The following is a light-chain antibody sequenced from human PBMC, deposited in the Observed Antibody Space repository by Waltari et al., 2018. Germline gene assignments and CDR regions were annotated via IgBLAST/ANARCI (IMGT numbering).Light chain of an antibody. Sequence: EIVLTQSPATLSLSPGERATLSCRASQSVSSYLAWYQQKPGQAPRPLIYAASNRPTGIPARFSGSGSETDFTLTISSLEPEDFAVYYCQQRSNWPLFTFGPGTKVDIK. V-gene: IGKV3-11*01. J-gene: IGKJ3*01. CDR2: AAS. CDR3: QQRSNWPLFT. CDR1: QSVSSY.